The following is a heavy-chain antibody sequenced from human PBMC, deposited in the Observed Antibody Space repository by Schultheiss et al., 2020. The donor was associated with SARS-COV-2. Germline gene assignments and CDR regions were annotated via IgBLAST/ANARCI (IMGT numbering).Heavy chain of an antibody. CDR3: ARDPPYDSSGRVNFDI. V-gene: IGHV1-2*06. Sequence: ASVKVSCKASGYTFTGYYMHWVRQAPGQGLEWMGRINPNSGNTGYAQKFQGRVTMTRDTSISTAYMELSRLRSDDTAVYYCARDPPYDSSGRVNFDIWGQGTMVTVSS. J-gene: IGHJ3*02. D-gene: IGHD3-22*01. CDR2: INPNSGNT. CDR1: GYTFTGYY.